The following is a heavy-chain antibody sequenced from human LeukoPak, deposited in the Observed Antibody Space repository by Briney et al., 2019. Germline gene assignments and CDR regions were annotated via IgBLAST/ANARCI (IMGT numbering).Heavy chain of an antibody. CDR2: IYYSGST. CDR3: ARDIRMAAGENWFDP. J-gene: IGHJ5*02. D-gene: IGHD6-13*01. V-gene: IGHV4-59*01. CDR1: GGSISSYY. Sequence: SETLSLTCTVSGGSISSYYWSWIRQPPGKGLEWIGYIYYSGSTNYNPSLKSRVTISVDTSKNQFSLKLSSVTAADTAVYYCARDIRMAAGENWFDPWGQGTLVTVSS.